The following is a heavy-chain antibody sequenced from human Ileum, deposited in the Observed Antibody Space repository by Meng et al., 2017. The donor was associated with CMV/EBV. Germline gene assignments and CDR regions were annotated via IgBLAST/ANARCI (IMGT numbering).Heavy chain of an antibody. V-gene: IGHV4-4*02. D-gene: IGHD5-24*01. Sequence: SPIGSSKWWSWVRQSPGKGLEWVGEIYHSGGTQYNPSLKSRATVSIDKSRNQFSLRLNSVTAADSAVYYCASREDGWLQSGGWFDPWGPGALVTVSS. CDR3: ASREDGWLQSGGWFDP. CDR2: IYHSGGT. J-gene: IGHJ5*02. CDR1: SPIGSSKW.